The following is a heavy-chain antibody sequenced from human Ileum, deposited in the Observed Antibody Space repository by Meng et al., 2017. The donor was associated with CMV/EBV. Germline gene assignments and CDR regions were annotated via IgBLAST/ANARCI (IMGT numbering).Heavy chain of an antibody. CDR2: IYVSGST. V-gene: IGHV4-4*07. J-gene: IGHJ4*02. CDR1: GGSITSYY. Sequence: QVQLQESGPGLVKPSETLSLTCSISGGSITSYYWSWIRQPAGKGLEWIGRIYVSGSTNYNPSLKSRVTMSVDTSKNQFSLKLSSVTAADTAIYYCAKGTGVTDPFDYWGQGTLVTV. D-gene: IGHD1-14*01. CDR3: AKGTGVTDPFDY.